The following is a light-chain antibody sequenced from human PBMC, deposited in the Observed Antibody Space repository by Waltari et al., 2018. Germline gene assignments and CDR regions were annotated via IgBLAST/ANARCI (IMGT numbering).Light chain of an antibody. CDR3: SAWDDDLNGLV. CDR1: SSHTRSYR. V-gene: IGLV1-44*01. J-gene: IGLJ2*01. CDR2: STD. Sequence: QSVLTQPPSASGTTGQRVTISCSCGSSHTRSYRVSWYHQNPGTAPKVLLSSTDHRPSGVPDRFYGSKSGTSASLAVDGLQSEDEGDYYCSAWDDDLNGLVFGGGTKLTVL.